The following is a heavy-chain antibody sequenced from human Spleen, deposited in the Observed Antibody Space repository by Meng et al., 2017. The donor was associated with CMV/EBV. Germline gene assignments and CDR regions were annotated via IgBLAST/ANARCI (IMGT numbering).Heavy chain of an antibody. D-gene: IGHD3-16*01. Sequence: ASVKVSCKASGYTFSAYYMHWVRQAPGQGLEWVGWINPKSGDTKFAQRFQGRVTMTRDTSISTAYMELSRLRSDDTAVYYCARDGVQSFYYYYGMDVRGQGTTVTVSS. CDR3: ARDGVQSFYYYYGMDV. CDR1: GYTFSAYY. CDR2: INPKSGDT. V-gene: IGHV1-2*02. J-gene: IGHJ6*02.